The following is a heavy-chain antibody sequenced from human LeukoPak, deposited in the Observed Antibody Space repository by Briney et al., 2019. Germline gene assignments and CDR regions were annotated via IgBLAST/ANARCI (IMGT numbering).Heavy chain of an antibody. J-gene: IGHJ4*03. V-gene: IGHV4-34*01. CDR2: IDHRGDT. D-gene: IGHD1-1*01. Sequence: PSETLSLTCAVYGGSFSRYYWSWISQSPGKGLEWIAEIDHRGDTNYNPSVKSRVTISVDTSKNQFSLKVRSLSAADTAVYYCARGPTISETGYFDFWGQGTLVTVSS. CDR3: ARGPTISETGYFDF. CDR1: GGSFSRYY.